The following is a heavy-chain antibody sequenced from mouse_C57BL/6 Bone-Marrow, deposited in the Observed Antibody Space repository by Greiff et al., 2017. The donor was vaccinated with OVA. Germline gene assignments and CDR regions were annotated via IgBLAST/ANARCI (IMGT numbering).Heavy chain of an antibody. J-gene: IGHJ2*01. V-gene: IGHV1-81*01. CDR2: IYPRSGNT. Sequence: VQLQQSGAELARPGASVKLSCKASGYTFTSYGISWVKQRTGQGLEWIGEIYPRSGNTYYNEKFKGKATLTADKSSSTAYMELRSLTSEDSAVYFCARRDYSNYNFDYWGQGTTLTVSS. CDR1: GYTFTSYG. D-gene: IGHD2-5*01. CDR3: ARRDYSNYNFDY.